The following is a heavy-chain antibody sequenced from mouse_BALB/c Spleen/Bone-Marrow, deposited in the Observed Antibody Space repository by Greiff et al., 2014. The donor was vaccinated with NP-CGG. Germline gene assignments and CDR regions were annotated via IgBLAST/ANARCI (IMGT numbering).Heavy chain of an antibody. J-gene: IGHJ3*01. CDR3: ARVLGRPF. CDR2: INPGSGGT. Sequence: QVQLQQPGAEVVRPGTSVKVSCKASGYASTNYLIEWIKQRPGQGLEWIGLINPGSGGTNYNEKFKGKATLTADKSSSTAYMQLSSLTSDDSAVYFCARVLGRPFWGQGTLVTVSA. CDR1: GYASTNYL. D-gene: IGHD4-1*01. V-gene: IGHV1-54*01.